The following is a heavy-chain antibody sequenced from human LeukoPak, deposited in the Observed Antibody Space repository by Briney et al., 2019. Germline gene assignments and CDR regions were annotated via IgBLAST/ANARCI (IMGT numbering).Heavy chain of an antibody. Sequence: GGSLKISCKGSAYSSINYWIGRVRRMPRKSLEWMGIIYPGDSYTRYSPSFQGQATISADKSITTAYLQWSSLKASDTAMYYCARLLNYDDLDYWGQGTLVTVSS. CDR3: ARLLNYDDLDY. D-gene: IGHD3-22*01. CDR2: IYPGDSYT. CDR1: AYSSINYW. J-gene: IGHJ4*02. V-gene: IGHV5-51*01.